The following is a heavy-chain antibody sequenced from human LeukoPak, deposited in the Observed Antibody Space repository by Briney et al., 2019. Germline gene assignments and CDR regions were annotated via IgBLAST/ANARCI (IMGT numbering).Heavy chain of an antibody. J-gene: IGHJ5*02. D-gene: IGHD6-19*01. CDR1: GYTFTSYY. V-gene: IGHV1-46*01. Sequence: ASVKVSCKASGYTFTSYYMHWVRQAPGQGLEWMRIINPSGGSTSYAQKFQGRVTMTRDTSTSTVYMELSSLRSEDTAVYYCARVYAAGTVKGWFDPWGQGTLVTVSS. CDR2: INPSGGST. CDR3: ARVYAAGTVKGWFDP.